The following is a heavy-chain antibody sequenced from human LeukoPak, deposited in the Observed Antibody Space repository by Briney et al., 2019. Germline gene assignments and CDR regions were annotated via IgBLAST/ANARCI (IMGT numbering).Heavy chain of an antibody. V-gene: IGHV4-59*08. J-gene: IGHJ4*02. CDR1: GGSISSYY. CDR3: ARHVRLRWFQLAGYFDY. Sequence: SETLSLTCTVSGGSISSYYWSWIRQPPGKGLEWIGYIYYSGSTNYNPSLKSRVTISVDTSKNQFSLKLSSVTAADTAVYYCARHVRLRWFQLAGYFDYWGQGTLVTVSS. D-gene: IGHD4-23*01. CDR2: IYYSGST.